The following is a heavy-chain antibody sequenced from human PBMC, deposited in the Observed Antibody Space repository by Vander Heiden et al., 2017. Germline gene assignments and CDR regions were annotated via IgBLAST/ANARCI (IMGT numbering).Heavy chain of an antibody. V-gene: IGHV3-33*01. CDR2: LWSDGSSQ. CDR3: ASATVAGIDY. Sequence: QVQLVEYGGGVVQPGRCLRLSCAASGFNFRNDGIHWVRQAPGKGLEWVAVLWSDGSSQFYAESVRGRFTVSRDNPKNTAFWQMNSLRGEDTAVYYCASATVAGIDYWGQGTLVAVSS. J-gene: IGHJ4*02. CDR1: GFNFRNDG. D-gene: IGHD6-19*01.